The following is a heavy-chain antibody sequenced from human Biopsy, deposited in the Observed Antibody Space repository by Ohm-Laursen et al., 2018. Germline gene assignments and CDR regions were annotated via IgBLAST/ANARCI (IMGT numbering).Heavy chain of an antibody. Sequence: SLRLSCAASGVTLSDYAMNWVRQAPGKGLEWVSSITGGGNYINYADSVRGRFTISRDNSKNSVYLVMSSLRAEDTAGYFCATAAYAPPYFDLWGRGTVVTVSS. D-gene: IGHD4-17*01. J-gene: IGHJ4*02. CDR2: ITGGGNYI. CDR3: ATAAYAPPYFDL. CDR1: GVTLSDYA. V-gene: IGHV3-21*06.